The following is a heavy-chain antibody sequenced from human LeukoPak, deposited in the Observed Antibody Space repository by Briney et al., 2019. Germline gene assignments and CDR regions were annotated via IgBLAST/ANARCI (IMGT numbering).Heavy chain of an antibody. D-gene: IGHD4-23*01. CDR3: AREIYGGTGY. CDR2: IYYSGST. Sequence: PSETLSLTCAVYGGSFSGYYWSRIRQPPGKGLEWIGYIYYSGSTNYNPSLKSRVTISVDTSKNQFSLKLSSVTAADTAVYYCAREIYGGTGYWGQGTLVTVSS. J-gene: IGHJ4*02. V-gene: IGHV4-59*01. CDR1: GGSFSGYY.